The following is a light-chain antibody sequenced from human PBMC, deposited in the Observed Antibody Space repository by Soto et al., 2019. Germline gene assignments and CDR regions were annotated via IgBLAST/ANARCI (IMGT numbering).Light chain of an antibody. CDR2: GSS. J-gene: IGLJ1*01. CDR3: QSYDSSLIYV. V-gene: IGLV1-40*01. Sequence: QLVLTQPPSVSGAPGQRVTISCTGSSSNIGAGYDVHWYQQLPGTAPKLLIYGSSNRPSGVPDRFSGSKSGTSASLAITGLQAEDEADYYCQSYDSSLIYVFGTGTKLTVL. CDR1: SSNIGAGYD.